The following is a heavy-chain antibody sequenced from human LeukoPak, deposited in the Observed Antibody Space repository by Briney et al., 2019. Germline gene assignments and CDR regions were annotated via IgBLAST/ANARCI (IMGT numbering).Heavy chain of an antibody. Sequence: GGSLRLSCAASGFTFSNYWVSWVRQVPGKGLEWLANIKVDGSETYYVDSLKGRFTISRDNAKNSVYLQMNSLRVEDTAVYYCAREITRPSTIYSSGWQHFDYWGQGTLVTVSS. V-gene: IGHV3-7*01. J-gene: IGHJ4*02. CDR3: AREITRPSTIYSSGWQHFDY. CDR1: GFTFSNYW. D-gene: IGHD6-19*01. CDR2: IKVDGSET.